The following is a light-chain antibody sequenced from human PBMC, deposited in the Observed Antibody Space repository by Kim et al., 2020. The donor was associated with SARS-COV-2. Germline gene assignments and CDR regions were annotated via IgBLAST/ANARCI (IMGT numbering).Light chain of an antibody. J-gene: IGKJ1*01. CDR2: DVS. CDR1: QSITTW. V-gene: IGKV1-5*01. CDR3: QQYDSYPGT. Sequence: DIQMTQSPSTLSASVGDRVTITCRASQSITTWLAWYQQKPGEAPKLLISDVSSLESGVPSRFSGSGSGTEFTLAISSLQPDDFATYYCQQYDSYPGTFGQGTKL.